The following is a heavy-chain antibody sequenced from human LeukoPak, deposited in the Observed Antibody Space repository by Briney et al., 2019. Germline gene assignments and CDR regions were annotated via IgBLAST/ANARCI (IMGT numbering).Heavy chain of an antibody. CDR2: ISGSGGST. V-gene: IGHV3-23*01. CDR3: AKSRGYYDSSGLFDY. Sequence: GGSLRLSCAASGFTFSNYAMNWVRQAPGKGLEWVSAISGSGGSTYYADSVKGRFTISRDNSKNTLYLQMNSLRAEDTAVYYCAKSRGYYDSSGLFDYWGQGTLVTVSS. D-gene: IGHD3-22*01. J-gene: IGHJ4*02. CDR1: GFTFSNYA.